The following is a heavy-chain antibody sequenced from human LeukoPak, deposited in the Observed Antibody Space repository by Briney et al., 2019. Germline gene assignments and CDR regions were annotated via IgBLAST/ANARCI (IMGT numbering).Heavy chain of an antibody. CDR2: ISGSGGST. CDR1: GFTFSSYA. Sequence: GGSLRLSCAASGFTFSSYAMSWVRQAPGKGLEWVSAISGSGGSTNYADSVKGRFTISRDNSKNTLYLQMNSLRAEDTAVYYCAKVRYYDSSGYGLGYWGQGTLVTVSS. J-gene: IGHJ4*02. V-gene: IGHV3-23*01. D-gene: IGHD3-22*01. CDR3: AKVRYYDSSGYGLGY.